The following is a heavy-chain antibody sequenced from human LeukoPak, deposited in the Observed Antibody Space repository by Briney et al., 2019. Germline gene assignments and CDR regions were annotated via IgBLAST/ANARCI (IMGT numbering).Heavy chain of an antibody. D-gene: IGHD1-26*01. V-gene: IGHV6-1*01. J-gene: IGHJ4*02. CDR2: TYFRSKWYY. CDR1: GDSVSSDSAA. Sequence: SQTLSLTCAISGDSVSSDSAARNWIRQSPSRGLEWLARTYFRSKWYYDYALAVKGRITINPDTSKNQFSLQLNSVTPEDTAVYFCARDPIGGSTIFDSWGQGTLVTVSS. CDR3: ARDPIGGSTIFDS.